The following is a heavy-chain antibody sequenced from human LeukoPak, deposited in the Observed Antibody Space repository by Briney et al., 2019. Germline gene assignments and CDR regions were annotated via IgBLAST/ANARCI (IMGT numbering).Heavy chain of an antibody. V-gene: IGHV3-21*03. CDR2: ITRSSIYI. J-gene: IGHJ4*02. Sequence: GGSLRLSCAASGFTFSSYSMTWVRQAPGKGLEWVSSITRSSIYIYYADSVKGRFTISRDNAKNLLYLQMNSLKTEDTAVYYCTTQQWPRPDYWGQGTLVTVSS. CDR3: TTQQWPRPDY. D-gene: IGHD6-19*01. CDR1: GFTFSSYS.